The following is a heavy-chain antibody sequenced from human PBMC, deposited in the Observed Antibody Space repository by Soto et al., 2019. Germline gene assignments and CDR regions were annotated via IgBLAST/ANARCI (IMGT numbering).Heavy chain of an antibody. J-gene: IGHJ4*02. Sequence: QVQLQQWGAGLLKPSETLSLTCAVYGGSFSDYYWSWIRQPPGKGLEWIGEINHSGSTNYNPSLKRRVTISIDTSKNQFSLKLSSVTAADTAVYYCARGGDWMRNWGQGTLVTVSS. V-gene: IGHV4-34*01. CDR1: GGSFSDYY. CDR3: ARGGDWMRN. CDR2: INHSGST. D-gene: IGHD2-21*02.